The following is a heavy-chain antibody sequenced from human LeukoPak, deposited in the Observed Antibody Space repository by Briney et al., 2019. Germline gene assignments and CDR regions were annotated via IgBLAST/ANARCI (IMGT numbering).Heavy chain of an antibody. V-gene: IGHV3-30-3*01. CDR2: ISYDGSNK. CDR3: AKDLIHIVVVTATFDS. Sequence: GGSLRLSCAASGFTFSSYAMHWVRQAPGKGLEWVAVISYDGSNKYYADSVKGRFTISRDNSKNTLYLQMNSLRAEDTAVYYCAKDLIHIVVVTATFDSWGQGTLVTVSS. J-gene: IGHJ4*02. D-gene: IGHD2-21*02. CDR1: GFTFSSYA.